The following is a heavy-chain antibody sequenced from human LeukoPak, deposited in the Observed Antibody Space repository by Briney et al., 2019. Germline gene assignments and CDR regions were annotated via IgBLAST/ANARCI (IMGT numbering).Heavy chain of an antibody. CDR2: ISWNSGSI. J-gene: IGHJ4*02. CDR1: GFTFDDYA. V-gene: IGHV3-9*01. D-gene: IGHD5-18*01. Sequence: GRSLRLSCAASGFTFDDYAMHWVRQAPGKGLEWVSGISWNSGSIGCADSVKGRFTISRDNAKNSLYLQMNSLRAEDTALYYCAKDIGHAVTFYYFDYWGQGTLVTVSS. CDR3: AKDIGHAVTFYYFDY.